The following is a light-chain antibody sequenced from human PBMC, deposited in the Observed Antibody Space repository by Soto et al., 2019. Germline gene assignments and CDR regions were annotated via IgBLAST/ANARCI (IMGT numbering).Light chain of an antibody. CDR3: QQYNSYLGT. CDR2: DAS. CDR1: QSISSW. J-gene: IGKJ3*01. Sequence: DIQMTQSPSTLSASVGDRVTITCRASQSISSWLAWYQQKPGKAPKLLIYDASSLESGVPSRFSGSGSGTEFTLTVSSLQPDEFATYYCQQYNSYLGTFGPGTKVDIK. V-gene: IGKV1-5*01.